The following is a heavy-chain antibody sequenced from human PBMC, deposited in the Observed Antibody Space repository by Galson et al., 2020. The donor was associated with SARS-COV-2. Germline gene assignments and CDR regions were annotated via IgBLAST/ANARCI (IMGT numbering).Heavy chain of an antibody. CDR2: IYYSGST. D-gene: IGHD6-13*01. V-gene: IGHV4-59*08. J-gene: IGHJ6*02. CDR3: ARVKQQRVRGIVDYYGMDV. Sequence: ETSETLSLTCTVSGGSISSYYWSWIRQPPGKGLEWIGYIYYSGSTNYNPSLKSRVTISVDTSKNQFSLKLSSVTAADTAVYYCARVKQQRVRGIVDYYGMDVWGQGTTVTVSS. CDR1: GGSISSYY.